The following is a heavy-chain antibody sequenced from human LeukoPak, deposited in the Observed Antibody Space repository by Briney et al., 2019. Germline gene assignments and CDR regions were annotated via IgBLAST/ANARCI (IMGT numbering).Heavy chain of an antibody. J-gene: IGHJ5*02. CDR1: GGSISSYY. D-gene: IGHD3-10*01. Sequence: SSETLSLTCTVSGGSISSYYWSWIRQPPGKGLEWLGYIYYSGSTNYNPSLKSRGTISVDTSKNQFSLKLSSVTAADTAVYYCARGSGLLWFGEPHNWFDPWGQGTLVTVSS. CDR2: IYYSGST. V-gene: IGHV4-59*01. CDR3: ARGSGLLWFGEPHNWFDP.